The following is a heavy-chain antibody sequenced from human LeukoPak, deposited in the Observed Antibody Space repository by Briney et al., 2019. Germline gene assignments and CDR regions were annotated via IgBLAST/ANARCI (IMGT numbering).Heavy chain of an antibody. J-gene: IGHJ4*02. V-gene: IGHV3-43*02. CDR1: GFTFDDYA. CDR2: ISGDGSSI. Sequence: GGSLRLSCAASGFTFDDYAMHWVSQTPGKGMEWVSLISGDGSSIFCKDSVKGRFTISRDNSKNSLFLQMNSLTAEDAGIYYCTRDYCSGTSCHLFDYWGQGTLLTVSS. CDR3: TRDYCSGTSCHLFDY. D-gene: IGHD2-2*01.